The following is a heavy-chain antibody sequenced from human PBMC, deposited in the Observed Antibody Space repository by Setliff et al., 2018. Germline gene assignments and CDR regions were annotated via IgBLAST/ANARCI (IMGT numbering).Heavy chain of an antibody. CDR3: AHTHYYESSGQHLLDY. CDR1: GFSLTTGGMC. V-gene: IGHV2-70*12. D-gene: IGHD3-22*01. CDR2: IDWDDDK. Sequence: SGPTLVNPTETLTLTCTFSGFSLTTGGMCVSWIRQPPGKALEWLARIDWDDDKYYSASLKTRLTVSRDIPKNQVVLRLTNMDPVDTGTYYCAHTHYYESSGQHLLDYWGQGTLVTVSS. J-gene: IGHJ4*02.